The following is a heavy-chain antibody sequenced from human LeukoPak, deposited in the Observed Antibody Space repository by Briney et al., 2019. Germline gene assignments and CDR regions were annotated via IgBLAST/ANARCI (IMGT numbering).Heavy chain of an antibody. CDR3: ARDRWSGYSADY. J-gene: IGHJ4*02. D-gene: IGHD3-3*01. V-gene: IGHV3-21*01. CDR2: ISSSSSYI. Sequence: GGSLRLSCAASGFTFSSYSMNWVRQAPGKGLEWVSSISSSSSYIYYADSVEGRFTISRDNAKNSLYLQMNSLRAEDTAVYYCARDRWSGYSADYWGQGTLVTVSS. CDR1: GFTFSSYS.